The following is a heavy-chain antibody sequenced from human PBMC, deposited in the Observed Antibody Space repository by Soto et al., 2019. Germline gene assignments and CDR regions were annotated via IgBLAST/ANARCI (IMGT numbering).Heavy chain of an antibody. CDR1: GFRFSDCY. CDR3: VRDAYCHGDCPRGCER. J-gene: IGHJ5*02. D-gene: IGHD2-21*02. V-gene: IGHV3-72*01. CDR2: SRNKANSYTT. Sequence: GSLRLSCAASGFRFSDCYLDWVRQAPGKGLEWVGRSRNKANSYTTDYAASVRGRFTISRDDSNNSLYLQMNSLKTEDTAVYYCVRDAYCHGDCPRGCERWGKGTLVIVSS.